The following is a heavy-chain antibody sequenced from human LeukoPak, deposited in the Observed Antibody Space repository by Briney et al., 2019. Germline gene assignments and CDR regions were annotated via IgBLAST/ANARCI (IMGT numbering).Heavy chain of an antibody. CDR1: GGSVRSYY. Sequence: SQTLSLTCTVSGGSVRSYYWSWIRQTPRKGLEWIGYIYNSGSTNYNPSLKSRVTISVDTSKNQFSLKLSSVTAADTAVYYCAREVDDYCNGPYCYARLFDFWGQGTLVTVSS. CDR2: IYNSGST. CDR3: AREVDDYCNGPYCYARLFDF. V-gene: IGHV4-59*02. D-gene: IGHD2-15*01. J-gene: IGHJ4*02.